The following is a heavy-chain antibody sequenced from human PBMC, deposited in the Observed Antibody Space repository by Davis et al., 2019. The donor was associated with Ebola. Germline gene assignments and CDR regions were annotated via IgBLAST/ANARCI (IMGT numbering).Heavy chain of an antibody. V-gene: IGHV4-59*01. CDR3: ARDASYDSSGYYNK. CDR1: GGSISSYY. J-gene: IGHJ4*02. Sequence: SETLSLTCTVSGGSISSYYWSWIRQPPGKGLEWIGYIYYRGSTNYNPSLKSRVTISVDTSKNQFSLKLSSVTAADTAVYYCARDASYDSSGYYNKWGQGTLVTVSS. CDR2: IYYRGST. D-gene: IGHD3-22*01.